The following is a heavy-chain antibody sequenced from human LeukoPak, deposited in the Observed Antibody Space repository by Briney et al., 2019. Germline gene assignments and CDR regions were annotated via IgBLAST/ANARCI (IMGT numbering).Heavy chain of an antibody. CDR1: GGSISSYY. Sequence: ASETLSLTCTVSGGSISSYYWSWIRQPAGKGLEWIGRIYTSGSTNYNPSLKSRVTMSVDTSKNQFSLKLSSVTAADTAVYYCARDKVVPASVGYMDVWGKGTTVTVSS. J-gene: IGHJ6*03. V-gene: IGHV4-4*07. D-gene: IGHD2-2*01. CDR2: IYTSGST. CDR3: ARDKVVPASVGYMDV.